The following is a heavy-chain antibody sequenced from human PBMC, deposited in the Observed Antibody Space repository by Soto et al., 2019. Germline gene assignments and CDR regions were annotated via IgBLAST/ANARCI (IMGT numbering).Heavy chain of an antibody. Sequence: QVQLVQSGAELKKPGSSVKVSCQVSGGTFSSFTINWERQAPGQGLEWMGQIIPMSETVNNARKFQDRVTITADESTTTAYMELSSLRSADTAVYYCAKNRRIAAAGDFDQWGQGTLITVSS. D-gene: IGHD6-13*01. CDR3: AKNRRIAAAGDFDQ. V-gene: IGHV1-69*01. J-gene: IGHJ4*02. CDR2: IIPMSETV. CDR1: GGTFSSFT.